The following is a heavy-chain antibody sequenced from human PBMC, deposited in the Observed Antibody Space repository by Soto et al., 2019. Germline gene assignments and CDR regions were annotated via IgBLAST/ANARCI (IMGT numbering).Heavy chain of an antibody. J-gene: IGHJ6*02. D-gene: IGHD3-10*01. Sequence: ASVKVSCKASGGTFSSYAISWVRQAPGQGLEWMGGIIPIFGTANYAQKFQGRVTITADESTSTAYMELSSLRSEDTAVYYCARDLLTMAPSEFPYYYGMDVWGQGTTVTVSS. CDR1: GGTFSSYA. V-gene: IGHV1-69*13. CDR3: ARDLLTMAPSEFPYYYGMDV. CDR2: IIPIFGTA.